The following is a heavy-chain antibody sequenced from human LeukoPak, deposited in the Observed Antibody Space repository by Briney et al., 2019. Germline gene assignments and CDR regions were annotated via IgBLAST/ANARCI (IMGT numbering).Heavy chain of an antibody. D-gene: IGHD3-3*01. V-gene: IGHV1-8*01. J-gene: IGHJ6*02. CDR2: MNPNSGNT. Sequence: ASVKVSCKASGYTFTSYDTNWVRQATGQGLEWMGWMNPNSGNTGYVQKFQGRVTMTRNTSISTAYMELSSLRSEDTAVYYCARGRSYDFWSGPIPPYGMDVWGQGTTVTVSS. CDR1: GYTFTSYD. CDR3: ARGRSYDFWSGPIPPYGMDV.